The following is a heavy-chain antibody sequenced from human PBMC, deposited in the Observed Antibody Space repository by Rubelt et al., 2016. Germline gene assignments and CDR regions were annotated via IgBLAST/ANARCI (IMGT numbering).Heavy chain of an antibody. CDR3: ARQYNV. D-gene: IGHD1-1*01. V-gene: IGHV4-59*08. Sequence: QVQLQESGPGLVKPSETLSLTCTVSGGSISSYYWSWIRQPPGKGLEWIGYIYYSGSTNYNPSLKSRVTISVDTSKNQFSLKLSSVTAADTALYYCARQYNVWGQGTTVTVSS. CDR1: GGSISSYY. CDR2: IYYSGST. J-gene: IGHJ6*02.